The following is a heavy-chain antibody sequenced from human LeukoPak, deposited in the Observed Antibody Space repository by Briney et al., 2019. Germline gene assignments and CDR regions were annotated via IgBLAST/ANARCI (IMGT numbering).Heavy chain of an antibody. V-gene: IGHV1-69*04. J-gene: IGHJ4*02. CDR1: GGTFSSYA. CDR3: ASELGGPAGDY. D-gene: IGHD2-15*01. CDR2: IIPIFGIA. Sequence: SVKVSCKASGGTFSSYAISWVRQASGQGLEWMGRIIPIFGIANYAQKFQGRVTITADKSTSTAYMELSSLRSEDTAVYYCASELGGPAGDYWGQGTLVTVSS.